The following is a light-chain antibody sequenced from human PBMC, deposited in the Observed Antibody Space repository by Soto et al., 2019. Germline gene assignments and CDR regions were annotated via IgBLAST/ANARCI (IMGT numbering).Light chain of an antibody. CDR1: QSVRSRY. J-gene: IGKJ4*01. CDR2: GAS. CDR3: QQYGESPT. V-gene: IGKV3-20*01. Sequence: EIVLTQSPGTLFLSPGERATLSCRASQSVRSRYVAWYQQKPGQAPRLLIYGASSRAPGIPDRFSGSGSGTDFTFTISRLETEDLADYYCQQYGESPTFGGGTKVGIK.